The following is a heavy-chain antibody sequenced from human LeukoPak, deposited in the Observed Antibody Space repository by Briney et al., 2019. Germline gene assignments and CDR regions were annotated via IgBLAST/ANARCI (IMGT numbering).Heavy chain of an antibody. CDR3: ARQVDTATGWFDP. J-gene: IGHJ5*02. Sequence: SETLSLTCTVSGVSISSSNSYWGWIRQPPGKGLEWIGSIYYSGNTYYNASLKSQVSISIDTSKNQFSLRLTSVTAADTAVYYCARQVDTATGWFDPWGQGTLVTVSS. V-gene: IGHV4-39*01. D-gene: IGHD5-18*01. CDR2: IYYSGNT. CDR1: GVSISSSNSY.